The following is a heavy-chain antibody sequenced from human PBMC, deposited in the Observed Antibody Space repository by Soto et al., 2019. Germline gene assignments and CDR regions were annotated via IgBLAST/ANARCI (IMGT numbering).Heavy chain of an antibody. CDR2: MDPKNGNT. V-gene: IGHV1-8*01. CDR1: GYTFSSFD. Sequence: ASVKVSCKASGYTFSSFDIIWVRQATGQRLEWMGWMDPKNGNTKYPQKFQGRVTITKDTSTSTAYMELSSLRSEDTAVYYCARSIVVVTAADYWGQGTLVTVSS. CDR3: ARSIVVVTAADY. D-gene: IGHD2-21*02. J-gene: IGHJ4*02.